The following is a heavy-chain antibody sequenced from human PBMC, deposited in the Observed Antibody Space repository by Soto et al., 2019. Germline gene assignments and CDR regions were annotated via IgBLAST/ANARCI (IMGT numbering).Heavy chain of an antibody. D-gene: IGHD3-10*01. V-gene: IGHV3-30-3*01. CDR1: GFTLSAYD. J-gene: IGHJ3*01. CDR3: ATITVVRGVTYDAFDF. CDR2: ISYDGTNN. Sequence: XGSLRLSCAASGFTLSAYDMHWVRQAPGKGLEWVAVISYDGTNNYYADSVKGRFTISRDNSKNTLFLQMNSLRSEDTAVYYCATITVVRGVTYDAFDFWGQGTMVTVSS.